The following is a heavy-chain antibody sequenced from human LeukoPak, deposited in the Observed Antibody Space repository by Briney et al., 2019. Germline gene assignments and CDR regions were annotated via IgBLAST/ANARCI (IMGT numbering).Heavy chain of an antibody. J-gene: IGHJ4*02. V-gene: IGHV3-30*18. CDR3: EKKYYYGSGSPFDY. D-gene: IGHD3-10*01. Sequence: QTGGSLRLSCAASGFTFSSYGMHWVRQAPGKGLEWVAVISYDGSNKYYVDSVKGRFTISRDTSKNTLYLQMNSLRAEDTALYYYEKKYYYGSGSPFDYWGQGTLVTVSS. CDR2: ISYDGSNK. CDR1: GFTFSSYG.